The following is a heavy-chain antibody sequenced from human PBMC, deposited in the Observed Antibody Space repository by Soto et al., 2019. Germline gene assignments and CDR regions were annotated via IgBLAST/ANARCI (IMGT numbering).Heavy chain of an antibody. J-gene: IGHJ4*02. V-gene: IGHV5-51*01. CDR3: ARQYGSGSFDY. CDR1: GYSFAIYW. CDR2: IYPDDSDI. Sequence: GESLKISCKGSGYSFAIYWIGWVRQMPGKGLEWMGIIYPDDSDIRYSPSFQGQVTVSADKSISTAYLQWSSLKASDTAIYYCARQYGSGSFDYWGQGXLVTVYS. D-gene: IGHD3-10*01.